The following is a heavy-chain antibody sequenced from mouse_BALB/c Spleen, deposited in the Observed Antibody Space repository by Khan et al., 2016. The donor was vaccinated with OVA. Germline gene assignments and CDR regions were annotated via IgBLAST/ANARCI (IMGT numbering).Heavy chain of an antibody. CDR2: ISGTGIYT. CDR3: ARPSYYGNPWFTY. CDR1: GFAFSSYD. V-gene: IGHV5-9*02. Sequence: EVHLVESGGGLVKPGGSLKLSCEPSGFAFSSYDMSWVRQTPEKRLEWVATISGTGIYTYYPDSVKGRFTISRDNARNTLYMQMSSLRSEDTALYCCARPSYYGNPWFTYWGQGTLVTVSA. D-gene: IGHD2-10*01. J-gene: IGHJ3*01.